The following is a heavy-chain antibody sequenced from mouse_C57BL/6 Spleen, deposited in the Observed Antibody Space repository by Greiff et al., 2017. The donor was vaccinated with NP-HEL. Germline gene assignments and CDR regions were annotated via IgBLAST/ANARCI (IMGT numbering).Heavy chain of an antibody. V-gene: IGHV1-64*01. Sequence: VQLQQSGAELVKPGASVKLSCKASGYTFTSYWMHWVKQRPGQGLEWIGMIHPNSGSTNYNEKFKSKATLTVDKSSSTAYMQLSSLTSEDSAVYCCAKDYGNYEGAYWGQGTLVTVSA. CDR2: IHPNSGST. D-gene: IGHD2-1*01. J-gene: IGHJ3*01. CDR1: GYTFTSYW. CDR3: AKDYGNYEGAY.